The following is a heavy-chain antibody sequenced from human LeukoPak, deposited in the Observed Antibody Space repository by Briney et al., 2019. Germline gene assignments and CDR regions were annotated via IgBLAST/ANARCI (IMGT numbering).Heavy chain of an antibody. J-gene: IGHJ4*02. D-gene: IGHD2-15*01. CDR3: ARGGLGWIGY. CDR2: FNSDDSST. Sequence: GGSLRLSCAASEFTFKNYWIHWVRQAPGKGLVWLSRFNSDDSSTTYADSVKGRFTISRDIAENTLYLQMTSLREEDTAMYYCARGGLGWIGYWGQGTLVTVSS. CDR1: EFTFKNYW. V-gene: IGHV3-74*01.